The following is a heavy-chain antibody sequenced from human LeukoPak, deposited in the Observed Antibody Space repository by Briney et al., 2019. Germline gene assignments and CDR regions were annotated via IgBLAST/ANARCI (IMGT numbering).Heavy chain of an antibody. CDR3: AKDVRCGYFEY. CDR2: IYSDGSKQ. D-gene: IGHD3-22*01. J-gene: IGHJ4*02. Sequence: PGGSLRLSCAASGFIFNNYGMYWVRQAPGKGLEWVAVIYSDGSKQIYADSVKGRFTISRDDSKNTVYLQMNSLRAEDTAVYYCAKDVRCGYFEYWGQGTLVTVSS. CDR1: GFIFNNYG. V-gene: IGHV3-33*06.